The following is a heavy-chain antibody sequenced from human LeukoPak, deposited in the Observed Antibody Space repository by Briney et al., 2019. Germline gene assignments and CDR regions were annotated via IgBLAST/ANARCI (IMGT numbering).Heavy chain of an antibody. CDR1: GGSISSYY. V-gene: IGHV4-59*01. CDR2: IQYNGHT. D-gene: IGHD3-10*01. CDR3: ARGSSRLIDY. Sequence: SETLSLTCTVSGGSISSYYWSWIRQPPGKGLEWIGYIQYNGHTNYNPSLKSRVSISVDTSKNQFPLRLSSVTAADTAVYYCARGSSRLIDYWGQGILVTVSS. J-gene: IGHJ4*02.